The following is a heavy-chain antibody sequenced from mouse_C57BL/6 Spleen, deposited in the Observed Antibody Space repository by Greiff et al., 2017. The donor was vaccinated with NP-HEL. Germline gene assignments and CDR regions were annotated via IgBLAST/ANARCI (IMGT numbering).Heavy chain of an antibody. CDR2: IHPTSGST. Sequence: QVQLQQPGAELVKPGASVKLSCKASGYTFTSYWMHWVKQRPGQGLEWIGMIHPTSGSTNYNEKFKSKATLTVDKSSSTAYMQLSSLTSEDSAVYYWARGPNLGGTGWYFDVWGTGTTVTVSS. CDR3: ARGPNLGGTGWYFDV. J-gene: IGHJ1*03. V-gene: IGHV1-64*01. D-gene: IGHD4-1*01. CDR1: GYTFTSYW.